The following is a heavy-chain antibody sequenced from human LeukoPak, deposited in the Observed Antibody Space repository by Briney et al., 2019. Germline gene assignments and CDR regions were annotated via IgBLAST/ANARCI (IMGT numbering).Heavy chain of an antibody. Sequence: PSETLSLTCTVSGGSISSYYRGWIRQPAGKGLEWIGRIYTSGSTNYDPSLKSRVTMSVDTSKNQFSLKLSSVTAADTAVYYCARATLYQQLGPLDAFDIWGQGTMVTVSS. D-gene: IGHD6-13*01. V-gene: IGHV4-4*07. J-gene: IGHJ3*02. CDR2: IYTSGST. CDR1: GGSISSYY. CDR3: ARATLYQQLGPLDAFDI.